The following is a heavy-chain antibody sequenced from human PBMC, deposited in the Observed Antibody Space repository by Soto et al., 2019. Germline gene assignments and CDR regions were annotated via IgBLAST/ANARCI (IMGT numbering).Heavy chain of an antibody. Sequence: EVQLVESGGGLVQPGGSLRLSCAASGFTFSSYWMSWVRQAPGKGLEWVANIKQDGSEKYYADSVKGRFTISRDNARNPLCLQMSSLRAEDAAVYYCARVTGGSYYDFWSGYYTRRWFDPWGQGTLVTVSS. CDR1: GFTFSSYW. CDR3: ARVTGGSYYDFWSGYYTRRWFDP. J-gene: IGHJ5*02. CDR2: IKQDGSEK. V-gene: IGHV3-7*01. D-gene: IGHD3-3*01.